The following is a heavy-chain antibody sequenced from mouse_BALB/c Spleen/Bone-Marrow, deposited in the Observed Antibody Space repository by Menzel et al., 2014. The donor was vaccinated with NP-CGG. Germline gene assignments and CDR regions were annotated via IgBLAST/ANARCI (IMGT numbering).Heavy chain of an antibody. Sequence: EVQVVESGGGLVQPGGSLKLSCAASGLDFSRYWMSWVRQAPGKGLEWIGEINPDSSTINYTPSLKDKFIISRDNAKNTLYLQMSKVRSEDTALYYCARQGYYGYSDYWGQGTTLTVSS. V-gene: IGHV4-1*02. J-gene: IGHJ2*01. D-gene: IGHD1-2*01. CDR1: GLDFSRYW. CDR3: ARQGYYGYSDY. CDR2: INPDSSTI.